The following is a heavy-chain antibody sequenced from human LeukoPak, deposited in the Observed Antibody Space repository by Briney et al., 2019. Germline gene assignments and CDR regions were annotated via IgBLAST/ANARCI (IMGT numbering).Heavy chain of an antibody. CDR1: GGTFISYA. Sequence: SVKVSCKASGGTFISYAISWVRQAPGQGLEWMGGIIPIFGTANYAQKFQGRVTITTDESTSTAYMELSSLRSEDTAVYYCAGEGYCSSTSCYTDPLAFDIWGQGTMVTVSS. CDR3: AGEGYCSSTSCYTDPLAFDI. D-gene: IGHD2-2*02. V-gene: IGHV1-69*05. CDR2: IIPIFGTA. J-gene: IGHJ3*02.